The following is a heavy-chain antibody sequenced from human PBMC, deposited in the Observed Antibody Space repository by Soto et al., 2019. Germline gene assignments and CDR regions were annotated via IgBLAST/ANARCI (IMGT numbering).Heavy chain of an antibody. CDR3: ARSSGEAAAAMSFDY. V-gene: IGHV1-69*02. J-gene: IGHJ4*02. Sequence: ASVKVSCKASGGTFSSYTISWVRQAPGQGLEWMGRIIPILGIANYAQKFQGRVTITADKSTSTAYMELSSLRSEDTAVYYCARSSGEAAAAMSFDYWGQGTLVTVSS. CDR1: GGTFSSYT. CDR2: IIPILGIA. D-gene: IGHD2-2*01.